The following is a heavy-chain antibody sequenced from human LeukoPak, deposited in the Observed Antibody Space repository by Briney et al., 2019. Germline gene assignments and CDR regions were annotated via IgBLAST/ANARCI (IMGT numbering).Heavy chain of an antibody. J-gene: IGHJ4*02. Sequence: VASAKVSRKATGYTLTTYPMNGVRPAPPQGLEWMGWINTDTGNPTYAQGFTGRFVFSLDTSVSTAYLQSSTLKAEDTAVYYCARAATISFYDSSGLGDYWGQGTLVTVSS. CDR2: INTDTGNP. D-gene: IGHD3-22*01. CDR1: GYTLTTYP. CDR3: ARAATISFYDSSGLGDY. V-gene: IGHV7-4-1*02.